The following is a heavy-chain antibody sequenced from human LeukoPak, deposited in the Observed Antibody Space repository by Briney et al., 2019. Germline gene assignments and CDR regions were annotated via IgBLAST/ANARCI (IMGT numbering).Heavy chain of an antibody. CDR3: AREATYYYDSSGYYPQSYYYYGMDV. Sequence: GASVKVSCKASGYTFTSYGISWVRQAPGQGLEWMGWISAYNGNTNYAQKLQGRVTMTTDTSTSTAYMELRSLRSDDTAVYYCAREATYYYDSSGYYPQSYYYYGMDVWGQGTTVTVSS. CDR1: GYTFTSYG. V-gene: IGHV1-18*01. D-gene: IGHD3-22*01. CDR2: ISAYNGNT. J-gene: IGHJ6*02.